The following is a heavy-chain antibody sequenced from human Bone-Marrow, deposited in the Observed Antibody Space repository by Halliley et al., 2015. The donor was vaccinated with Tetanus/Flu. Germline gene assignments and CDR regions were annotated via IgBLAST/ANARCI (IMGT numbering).Heavy chain of an antibody. CDR3: ARGLIMDV. CDR1: GASITTSSYY. V-gene: IGHV4-39*01. J-gene: IGHJ6*02. Sequence: TLSLTCTVSGASITTSSYYWGWIRQPPGKGLEWIGTVYYIGSTYYNPSLRSRVTIFVDTSKNQFSLKLSSVTAADRAVYYCARGLIMDVWGQGTTVTVSS. CDR2: VYYIGST.